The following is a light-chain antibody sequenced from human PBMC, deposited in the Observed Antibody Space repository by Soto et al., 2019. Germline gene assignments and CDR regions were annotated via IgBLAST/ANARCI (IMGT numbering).Light chain of an antibody. Sequence: DIQMNQSPSSLSAFVGDRVSITCRASQTVNIYLNWFQQKPGKAPKLLIYRTSTLQAGVPSRFSGSGSGTDFTLTITSLQPEDFATYYCQQGSATPFTFGQGTRLEIK. CDR3: QQGSATPFT. V-gene: IGKV1-39*01. CDR2: RTS. CDR1: QTVNIY. J-gene: IGKJ5*01.